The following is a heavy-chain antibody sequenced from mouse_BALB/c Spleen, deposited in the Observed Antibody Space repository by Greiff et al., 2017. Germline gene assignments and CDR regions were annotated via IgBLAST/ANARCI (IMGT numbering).Heavy chain of an antibody. CDR1: GYTFTDYE. Sequence: QVQLQQSGAELVRPGASVTLSCKASGYTFTDYEMHWVKQTPVHGLEWIGAIDPETGGTAYNQKFKGKATLTADKSSSTAYMELRSLTSEDSAVYYCTRRQVRYAMDYWGQGTSVTVSS. CDR2: IDPETGGT. J-gene: IGHJ4*01. D-gene: IGHD2-14*01. V-gene: IGHV1-15*01. CDR3: TRRQVRYAMDY.